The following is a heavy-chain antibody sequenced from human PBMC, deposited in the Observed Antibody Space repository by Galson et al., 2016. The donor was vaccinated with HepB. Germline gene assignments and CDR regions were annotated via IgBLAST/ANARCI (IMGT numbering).Heavy chain of an antibody. V-gene: IGHV1-69*13. CDR1: GGTFSSYA. D-gene: IGHD5-18*01. CDR3: ARGGYSYAFHAEIDY. J-gene: IGHJ4*02. Sequence: SVKVSCKASGGTFSSYAISWVRQAPGQGLEWMGGIIPIFGTTKYAQKFQDRVTMTADESTSTAYLELSSLISEDTAVYYCARGGYSYAFHAEIDYWGQGILVTVSS. CDR2: IIPIFGTT.